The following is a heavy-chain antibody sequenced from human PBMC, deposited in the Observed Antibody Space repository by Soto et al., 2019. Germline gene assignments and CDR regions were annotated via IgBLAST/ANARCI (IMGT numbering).Heavy chain of an antibody. D-gene: IGHD2-15*01. CDR3: ARDAAVPGESDRFDY. Sequence: QVQLQESGPGLVKPSGTLSLTCAVSGDSVTTNYWWSWVRQAPGKGLEWIGEAYHNGLTNYNPSLKSRVTMSVDTSKNQVSLKLTSVTAADTAIYYCARDAAVPGESDRFDYWGQGTLVTVSS. V-gene: IGHV4-4*02. CDR2: AYHNGLT. CDR1: GDSVTTNYW. J-gene: IGHJ4*02.